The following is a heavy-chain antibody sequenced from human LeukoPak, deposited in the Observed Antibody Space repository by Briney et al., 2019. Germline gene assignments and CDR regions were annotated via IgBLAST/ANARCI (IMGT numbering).Heavy chain of an antibody. CDR2: TYYRSKWYN. CDR1: GDSVSSNSAA. J-gene: IGHJ4*02. D-gene: IGHD5-18*01. Sequence: SQTLSLTCAISGDSVSSNSAAWNWIRQSPSRGLEWLGRTYYRSKWYNDYAVSVKSRITITPDTSKNQFSLQLNSVTPEDTAVYYCARGGIQLWLSPFDYWGQGTLVTVSS. CDR3: ARGGIQLWLSPFDY. V-gene: IGHV6-1*01.